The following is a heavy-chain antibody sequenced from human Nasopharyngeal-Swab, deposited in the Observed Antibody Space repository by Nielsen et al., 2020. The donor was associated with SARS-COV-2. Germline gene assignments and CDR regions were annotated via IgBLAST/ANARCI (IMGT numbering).Heavy chain of an antibody. CDR3: ARGTYYYDSSGPAFDY. J-gene: IGHJ4*02. CDR2: IYYSGST. D-gene: IGHD3-22*01. CDR1: GGSISSSSYY. Sequence: SETLSLTCTVSGGSISSSSYYWGWIRQPPGKGLEWIGSIYYSGSTYYNPSLKSRVTMSVDTSKNQFSLKLSSVTAADTAVYYCARGTYYYDSSGPAFDYWGQGTLVTVSS. V-gene: IGHV4-39*07.